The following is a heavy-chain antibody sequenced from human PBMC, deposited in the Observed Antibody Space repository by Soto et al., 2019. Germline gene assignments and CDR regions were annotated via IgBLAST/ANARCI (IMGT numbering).Heavy chain of an antibody. CDR3: ARGWFGETFDY. Sequence: SETLSLTCTVSGGSISSYYWSWIRQPPGKGLEWIGYIYYSGSTNYNPSLKSRVTISVDTSKNQFSLKLSSVTAADTAVYYCARGWFGETFDYWGQGTLVTVSS. D-gene: IGHD3-10*01. CDR2: IYYSGST. J-gene: IGHJ4*02. CDR1: GGSISSYY. V-gene: IGHV4-59*01.